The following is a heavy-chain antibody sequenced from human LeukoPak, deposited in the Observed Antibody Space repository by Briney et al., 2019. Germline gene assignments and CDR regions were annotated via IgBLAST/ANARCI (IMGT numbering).Heavy chain of an antibody. CDR2: IYTSGST. CDR3: ARDIGYCSSTSCYI. Sequence: SETLSLTCTVSGGSISSYYWSWIRQPAGKGLEWIGRIYTSGSTNYNPSLKSRVTMSVDTSKNQFSLKLSSVTAADTAVYYRARDIGYCSSTSCYIWGQGTLVTVSS. V-gene: IGHV4-4*07. J-gene: IGHJ4*02. D-gene: IGHD2-2*02. CDR1: GGSISSYY.